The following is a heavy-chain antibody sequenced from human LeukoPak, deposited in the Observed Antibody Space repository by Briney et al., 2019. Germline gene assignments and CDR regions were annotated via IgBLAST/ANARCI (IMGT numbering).Heavy chain of an antibody. V-gene: IGHV1-2*06. CDR3: ARDVAFDM. Sequence: ASVKVSCKTSGYTFTSYDVNWVRQAPGQGLEWMGRINPNSGGTSYVQNFQGRVTMTSDTSISTAYMELRRLRSDDTAVYYCARDVAFDMWGQGTMVTVSS. CDR2: INPNSGGT. CDR1: GYTFTSYD. J-gene: IGHJ3*02.